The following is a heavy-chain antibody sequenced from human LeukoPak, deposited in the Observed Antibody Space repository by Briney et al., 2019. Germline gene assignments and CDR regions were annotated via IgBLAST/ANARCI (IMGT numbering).Heavy chain of an antibody. CDR1: GFSFSSFA. Sequence: GGSLRLSCAVSGFSFSSFALSWVRQAPGKGLEWVSSISRSTEATLYADSVKGRFTISRDNSKNTGFLQMNNLRAEDTAVYYCAKRAAVSGIVGPFDYWGQGNLVTVSS. D-gene: IGHD6-19*01. J-gene: IGHJ4*02. CDR2: ISRSTEAT. CDR3: AKRAAVSGIVGPFDY. V-gene: IGHV3-23*01.